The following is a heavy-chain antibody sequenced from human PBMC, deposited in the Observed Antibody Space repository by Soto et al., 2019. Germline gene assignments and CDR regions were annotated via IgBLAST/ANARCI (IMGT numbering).Heavy chain of an antibody. J-gene: IGHJ4*02. Sequence: EVQLVESGGGLVQPGGSLRLSCEASGFSFTKDWMNWVRQAPGKGLEWVGRIKSNAVGGTTDYAGPVKGRFTISRDDSQRRLFLQMNNLTNEDTGVYHCTTDGLLVYAGIDFWGQGALVIVSS. CDR1: GFSFTKDW. V-gene: IGHV3-15*07. D-gene: IGHD2-8*02. CDR3: TTDGLLVYAGIDF. CDR2: IKSNAVGGTT.